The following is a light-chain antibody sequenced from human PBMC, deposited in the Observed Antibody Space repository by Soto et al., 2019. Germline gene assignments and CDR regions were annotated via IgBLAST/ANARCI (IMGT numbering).Light chain of an antibody. Sequence: QSALTQPRSVSGSPGQSVTISCTGTSSDIGGCNYVSWYQQHPGKVPKIMIYDVSKRPSGVPDRFSGSKSGNTASLIISGLQAEDEADYYCCSCAGSNTVMFGGGTKLTVL. CDR2: DVS. V-gene: IGLV2-11*01. CDR3: CSCAGSNTVM. CDR1: SSDIGGCNY. J-gene: IGLJ3*02.